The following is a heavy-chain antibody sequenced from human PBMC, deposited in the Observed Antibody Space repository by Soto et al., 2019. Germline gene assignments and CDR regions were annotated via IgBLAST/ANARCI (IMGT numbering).Heavy chain of an antibody. Sequence: TRSLTCTVSGGYISRRVYYWIWNRQHPGKGLEWIGYIYYSGSTYYNPSLKSRVTISVDTSKNQFSLKLSSVTAADTAVYYCARTVYDYVWGSYRPRESFDYWGQGTLVTVSS. J-gene: IGHJ4*02. CDR1: GGYISRRVYY. CDR3: ARTVYDYVWGSYRPRESFDY. CDR2: IYYSGST. V-gene: IGHV4-31*02. D-gene: IGHD3-16*02.